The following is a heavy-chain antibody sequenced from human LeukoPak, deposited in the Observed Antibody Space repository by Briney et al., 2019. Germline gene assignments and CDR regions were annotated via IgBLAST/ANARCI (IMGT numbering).Heavy chain of an antibody. J-gene: IGHJ4*02. CDR1: GGSISSYY. CDR2: IYYSGST. Sequence: SETLSLTCTVSGGSISSYYWSWIRQPPGKGLEWIGYIYYSGSTNYNPSLKSRVTISVDTSKNQFSLKLSSVTAADTVVYYCARGRYYGSEKFDYWGQGTLVTVSS. CDR3: ARGRYYGSEKFDY. V-gene: IGHV4-59*08. D-gene: IGHD3-10*01.